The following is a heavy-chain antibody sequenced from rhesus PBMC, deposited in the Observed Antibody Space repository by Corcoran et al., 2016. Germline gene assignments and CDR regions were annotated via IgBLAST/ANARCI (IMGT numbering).Heavy chain of an antibody. CDR1: GGSISSSY. CDR2: IYGSGSST. D-gene: IGHD6-25*01. V-gene: IGHV4-169*02. J-gene: IGHJ4*01. CDR3: ASEDGGIAAAGY. Sequence: QLQLQESGPGLVKPSETLSVTCAVSGGSISSSYWSWIRQAPGKGLEWIGYIYGSGSSTNYNPSLKSRFTLSVDTSKTQRSLKLSAVTAADTAVYYCASEDGGIAAAGYWGQGVLVTVSS.